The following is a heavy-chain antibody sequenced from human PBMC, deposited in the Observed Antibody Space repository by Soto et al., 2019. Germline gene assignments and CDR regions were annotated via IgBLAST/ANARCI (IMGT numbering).Heavy chain of an antibody. D-gene: IGHD1-26*01. CDR2: MNPNSGNT. Sequence: GXSVKVSCKASGYTFTSYDINWVRQATGQGLEWMGWMNPNSGNTGYAQKFQGRVTMTRNTSISTAYMELSSLRSEDMAVYYCARGPSGSYFYYGMDVWGQGTTVTVSS. CDR3: ARGPSGSYFYYGMDV. V-gene: IGHV1-8*01. CDR1: GYTFTSYD. J-gene: IGHJ6*02.